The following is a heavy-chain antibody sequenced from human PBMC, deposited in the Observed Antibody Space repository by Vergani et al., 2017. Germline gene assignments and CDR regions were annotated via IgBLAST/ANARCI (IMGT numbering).Heavy chain of an antibody. D-gene: IGHD4/OR15-4a*01. CDR2: IKSTADGGSA. CDR1: GFTFSDYY. CDR3: TAEKGGAFYDSYDHMDV. Sequence: VQLVESGGGLVKPGGSLRLSCAASGFTFSDYYMSWIRQAPGKGLEWVARIKSTADGGSADYAASVKGRFISSRDDSKNFLYLQMNSLKIEDTALYFCTAEKGGAFYDSYDHMDVWGKGTTVTVSS. J-gene: IGHJ6*03. V-gene: IGHV3-15*01.